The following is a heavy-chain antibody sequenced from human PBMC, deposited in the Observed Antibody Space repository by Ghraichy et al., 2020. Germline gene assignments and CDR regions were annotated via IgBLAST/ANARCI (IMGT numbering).Heavy chain of an antibody. CDR3: ARVQGAPFYYDSSGYYYFDD. D-gene: IGHD3-22*01. Sequence: SETLSLTCTVSGGSISSGAYYWSWIRQHPGKGLEWIGFISYIWSTYYNPSLKSRLTLSVDTSENQFSLKLTSVTAADTAVYYCARVQGAPFYYDSSGYYYFDDWGQGTLVTVSS. CDR1: GGSISSGAYY. CDR2: ISYIWST. V-gene: IGHV4-31*03. J-gene: IGHJ4*02.